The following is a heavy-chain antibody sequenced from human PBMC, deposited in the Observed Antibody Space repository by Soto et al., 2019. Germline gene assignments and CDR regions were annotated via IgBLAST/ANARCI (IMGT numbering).Heavy chain of an antibody. CDR1: GFTFNNYP. J-gene: IGHJ4*02. Sequence: EVQLLESGGGLVQPGGSLRLSCAASGFTFNNYPMTWFRQPPGKGLEWVSAISGGGDTTSYADSVKGRFTVSRDGSKNTLYLQMSSLRAEDTALYYCAKGRGGSGSLTPRVDFWGQGTLVTVSS. D-gene: IGHD3-10*01. CDR3: AKGRGGSGSLTPRVDF. V-gene: IGHV3-23*01. CDR2: ISGGGDTT.